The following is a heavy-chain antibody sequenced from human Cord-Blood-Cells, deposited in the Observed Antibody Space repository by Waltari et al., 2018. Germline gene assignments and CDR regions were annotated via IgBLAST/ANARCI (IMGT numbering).Heavy chain of an antibody. CDR1: GFTFSSYS. Sequence: SGFTFSSYSMNWVRQAPGKGLEWVSYISSSSSTIYYADSVKGRFTISRDNAKNSLYLQMNSLRDEDTAVYYCARDYYDSSGYAYYYYYYGMDVWGKGTTVTVSS. D-gene: IGHD3-22*01. J-gene: IGHJ6*04. CDR3: ARDYYDSSGYAYYYYYYGMDV. V-gene: IGHV3-48*02. CDR2: ISSSSSTI.